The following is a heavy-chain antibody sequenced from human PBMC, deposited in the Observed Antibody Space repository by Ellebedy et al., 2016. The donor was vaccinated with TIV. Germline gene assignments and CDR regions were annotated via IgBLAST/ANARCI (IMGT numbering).Heavy chain of an antibody. CDR1: GFTFSSYS. CDR2: ISSTSSTI. D-gene: IGHD6-13*01. J-gene: IGHJ4*02. Sequence: GESLKISXATFGFTFSSYSMNWVRQAPGKGLEWVSYISSTSSTIYYADSAKGRFTISRDNAKNSLYLQMNSLRAEDTAVYYCARDGRGYSSSFPSSTDYWGQGTLVTVSS. CDR3: ARDGRGYSSSFPSSTDY. V-gene: IGHV3-48*01.